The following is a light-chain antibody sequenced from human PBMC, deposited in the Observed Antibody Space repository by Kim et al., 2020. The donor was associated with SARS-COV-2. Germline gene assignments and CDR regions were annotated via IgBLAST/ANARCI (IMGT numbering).Light chain of an antibody. Sequence: SPGERATPACRARQRVSSNYLAWYQQKPGQAPRLLMYGASSRATDIPDRFSASGSGTDFTLTISRLEPEDFAVYYCQHYGSSPRAFGQGTKVDIK. CDR1: QRVSSNY. J-gene: IGKJ1*01. V-gene: IGKV3-20*01. CDR3: QHYGSSPRA. CDR2: GAS.